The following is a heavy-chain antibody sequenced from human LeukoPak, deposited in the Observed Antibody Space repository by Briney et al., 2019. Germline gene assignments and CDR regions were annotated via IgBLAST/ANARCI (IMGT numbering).Heavy chain of an antibody. V-gene: IGHV7-4-1*02. CDR3: ARAGWYSSSSDAFDI. CDR2: INTNTGNP. J-gene: IGHJ3*02. Sequence: ASVYVSGKASGYTSTRHVMYCVRQAPGQGLERMAWINTNTGNPTYAQGFTGRFVFSLDTSVSTAYLQISSLKAEDTAVYYCARAGWYSSSSDAFDIWGQGTMVTVSS. D-gene: IGHD6-13*01. CDR1: GYTSTRHV.